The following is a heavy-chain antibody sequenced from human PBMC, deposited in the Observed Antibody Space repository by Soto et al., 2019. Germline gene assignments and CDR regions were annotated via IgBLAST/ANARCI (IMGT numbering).Heavy chain of an antibody. J-gene: IGHJ5*02. D-gene: IGHD1-26*01. CDR1: GGSISSGGYY. CDR2: IYYSGST. Sequence: SETLSLTCTVSGGSISSGGYYWSWIRQHPGKGLEWIGYIYYSGSTYYNPSLKSRVTISVDTSKNQFSLKLSSVTAADTAVYYCAFGGGSYSDWFDPWGQGTLVTVSS. CDR3: AFGGGSYSDWFDP. V-gene: IGHV4-31*03.